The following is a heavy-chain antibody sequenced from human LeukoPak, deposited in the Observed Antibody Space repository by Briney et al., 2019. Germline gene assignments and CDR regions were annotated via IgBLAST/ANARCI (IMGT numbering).Heavy chain of an antibody. J-gene: IGHJ4*02. Sequence: PSETLSLTCTVSGGSISSSSYYWGWIRQPPGKGLEWIGSIYYSGSTYYNPSLKSRVTISVDTSKNQFSLKLSSVTAADTAVYYCARGVTTVALWGQGTLVTVSS. D-gene: IGHD4-23*01. CDR1: GGSISSSSYY. CDR2: IYYSGST. V-gene: IGHV4-39*07. CDR3: ARGVTTVAL.